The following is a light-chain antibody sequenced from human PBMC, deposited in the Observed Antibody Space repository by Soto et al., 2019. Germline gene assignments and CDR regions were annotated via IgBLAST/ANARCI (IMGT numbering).Light chain of an antibody. Sequence: EIVMTQSPDTLYVSPGERATLSCRASQSVSSNLAWYQQKPGQAPRLLIYGASTSATNFPARFSGSGSGTEFTLSMSRLLSEDLAGYYCQKYSLWQSWTFGQGTKVDIK. CDR3: QKYSLWQSWT. CDR1: QSVSSN. J-gene: IGKJ1*01. V-gene: IGKV3-15*01. CDR2: GAS.